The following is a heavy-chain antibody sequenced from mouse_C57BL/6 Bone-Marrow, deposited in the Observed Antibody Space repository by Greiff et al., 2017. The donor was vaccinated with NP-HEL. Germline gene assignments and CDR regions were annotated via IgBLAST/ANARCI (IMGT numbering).Heavy chain of an antibody. D-gene: IGHD1-1*01. J-gene: IGHJ2*01. CDR1: GFTFSDYY. Sequence: EVMLVESEGGLVQPGSSMKLSCTASGFTFSDYYMAWVRQVPEKGLEWVANINYDGSSTYYLDSLKSRFIISRDNAKNILYLQMSSLKSEDTATYYCARAPLYGTDFDYWGQGTTLTVSS. CDR3: ARAPLYGTDFDY. V-gene: IGHV5-16*01. CDR2: INYDGSST.